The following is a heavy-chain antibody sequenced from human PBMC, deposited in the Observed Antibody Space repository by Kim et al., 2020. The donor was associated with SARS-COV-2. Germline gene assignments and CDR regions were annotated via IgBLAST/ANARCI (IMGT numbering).Heavy chain of an antibody. J-gene: IGHJ4*02. V-gene: IGHV1-46*01. CDR2: INPRGDYR. D-gene: IGHD2-21*01. CDR1: GYTFTDYY. CDR3: VRGWEIALMGLTPWYFDS. Sequence: ASVKVSCKASGYTFTDYYMHCVRQAPRQGLEWMGVINPRGDYRSLPQKFQGRVTMTTDASTSTAYMEVSSLRSEDTAIYYCVRGWEIALMGLTPWYFDSWGQGTLVTVSS.